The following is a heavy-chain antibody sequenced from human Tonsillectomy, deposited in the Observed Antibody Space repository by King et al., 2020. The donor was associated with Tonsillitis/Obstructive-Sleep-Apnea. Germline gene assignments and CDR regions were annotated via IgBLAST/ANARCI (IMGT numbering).Heavy chain of an antibody. CDR1: GFTFSDYY. J-gene: IGHJ4*02. CDR3: ARSGLRGYSQKGLDY. V-gene: IGHV3-11*05. D-gene: IGHD5-18*01. Sequence: VQLVESGGGLVKPGGSLRLSCAASGFTFSDYYMSWIRQAPGKGLEWVSYISSSSSYTNYADSVKGRFTISRDNAMNSLYLQMNSLRAEDTAVYYCARSGLRGYSQKGLDYWGQGTLVTVSS. CDR2: ISSSSSYT.